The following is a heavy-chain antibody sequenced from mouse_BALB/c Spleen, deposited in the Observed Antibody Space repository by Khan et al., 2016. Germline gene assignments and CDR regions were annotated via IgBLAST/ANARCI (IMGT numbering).Heavy chain of an antibody. D-gene: IGHD2-2*01. CDR2: ISYSGTT. Sequence: EVELVESGPGLVKPSQSLSLTCTVTGYSITSDYAWNWIRQFPGNKLEWMGYISYSGTTTYNPSLKSRISITRDTSKNQFFLQLNSVTTEDTDTYYCARWLDAMDYWGQGTSVTVSS. V-gene: IGHV3-2*02. J-gene: IGHJ4*01. CDR3: ARWLDAMDY. CDR1: GYSITSDYA.